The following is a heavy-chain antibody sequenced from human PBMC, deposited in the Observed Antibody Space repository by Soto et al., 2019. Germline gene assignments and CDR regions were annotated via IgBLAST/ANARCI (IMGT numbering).Heavy chain of an antibody. CDR3: AHESYDSSGVDP. D-gene: IGHD3-22*01. CDR2: IYCDDDK. CDR1: GFSLSTSGVG. V-gene: IGHV2-5*02. Sequence: QITLKESGPTLVKPTQTLTLTCTFCGFSLSTSGVGVGWIRQPPGKALEGLALIYCDDDKSYSPSLKSRLTIPTDTSKNQVVLTMTNMDPVDTATYHCAHESYDSSGVDPWGQGTLVTVSS. J-gene: IGHJ5*02.